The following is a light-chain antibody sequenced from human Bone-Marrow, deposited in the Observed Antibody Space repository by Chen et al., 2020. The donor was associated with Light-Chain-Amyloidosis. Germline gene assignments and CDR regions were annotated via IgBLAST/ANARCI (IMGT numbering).Light chain of an antibody. CDR3: QQYGVSPVT. CDR1: RSVGSTY. CDR2: GTS. J-gene: IGKJ3*01. Sequence: EVVLTQSPGTLSLSPGERATLSSRASRSVGSTYIAWYQQKPGQAPRLLIYGTSSRATGIPERFSGSGSGTDFTLTISRLEPEDFAVFYCQQYGVSPVTFGPGTRVD. V-gene: IGKV3-20*01.